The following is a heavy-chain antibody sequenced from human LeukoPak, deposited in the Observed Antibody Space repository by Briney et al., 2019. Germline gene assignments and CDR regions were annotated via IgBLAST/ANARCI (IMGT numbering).Heavy chain of an antibody. J-gene: IGHJ4*02. CDR1: GFTFSSYA. CDR3: ATSPVVTSEVDY. D-gene: IGHD2-21*02. CDR2: ISYDGSNK. Sequence: GGSLRLSCAASGFTFSSYAMHWVRQAPGKGLERVAVISYDGSNKYYADSVKGRFTISRDNSKNTLYLQMNSLRAEDTAVYYCATSPVVTSEVDYWGQGTLVTVSS. V-gene: IGHV3-30*04.